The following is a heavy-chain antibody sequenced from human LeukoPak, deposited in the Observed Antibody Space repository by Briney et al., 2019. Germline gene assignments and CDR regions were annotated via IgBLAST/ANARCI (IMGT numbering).Heavy chain of an antibody. CDR3: ARDRGEPDYGSGSYYEYGY. J-gene: IGHJ4*02. CDR2: ISAYNGNT. CDR1: GYTFTNYG. V-gene: IGHV1-18*04. D-gene: IGHD3-10*01. Sequence: ASVKVSCKASGYTFTNYGISWVRQAPGQGLEWMGWISAYNGNTNYAQKLQGRVTMTTDTSTSTAYMELRSLRSDDTAVYYCARDRGEPDYGSGSYYEYGYWGQGTLVTVSS.